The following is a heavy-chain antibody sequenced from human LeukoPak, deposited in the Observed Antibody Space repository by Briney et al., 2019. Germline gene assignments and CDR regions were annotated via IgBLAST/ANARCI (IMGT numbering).Heavy chain of an antibody. Sequence: SAKVSCKASGGTFSSYTISWVRQAPGQGLEWMGGIIPIFGTANYAQKFQGRATITADESTSTAYMELSSLRSEDTAVYYCARPLAVAGIFRPGNYYYYGMDVWGQGTTVTVSS. V-gene: IGHV1-69*01. CDR3: ARPLAVAGIFRPGNYYYYGMDV. J-gene: IGHJ6*02. CDR2: IIPIFGTA. D-gene: IGHD6-19*01. CDR1: GGTFSSYT.